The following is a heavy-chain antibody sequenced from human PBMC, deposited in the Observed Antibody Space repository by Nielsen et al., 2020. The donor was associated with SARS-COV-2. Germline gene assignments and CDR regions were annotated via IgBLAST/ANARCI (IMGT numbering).Heavy chain of an antibody. CDR1: GGSITTYY. V-gene: IGHV4-59*13. D-gene: IGHD7-27*01. J-gene: IGHJ4*02. CDR3: ARDDDNWGSLAY. Sequence: SETLSLTCAVSGGSITTYYWHWIRQSPGKGLEWIGYIYYSGNTNYNPSLKSRVTISVDTSKNQFSLKLSSVTAADTAVYYCARDDDNWGSLAYWVQGTLVTVSS. CDR2: IYYSGNT.